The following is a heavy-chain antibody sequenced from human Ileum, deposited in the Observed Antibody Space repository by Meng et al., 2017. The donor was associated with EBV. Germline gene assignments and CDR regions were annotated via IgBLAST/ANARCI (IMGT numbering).Heavy chain of an antibody. J-gene: IGHJ4*02. CDR2: INPGIGST. D-gene: IGHD2-15*01. V-gene: IGHV1-3*01. CDR1: GYKFDDDT. CDR3: AREEGGRFDS. Sequence: QVQLVQAGADMKKPGASVEISCKASGYKFDDDTIQWLRQAPGQRLEWLGWINPGIGSTYDSKTIRGRLTITMDTSASTVYMRLTSLTSEDTAVYYCAREEGGRFDSWGQGTLVTVSS.